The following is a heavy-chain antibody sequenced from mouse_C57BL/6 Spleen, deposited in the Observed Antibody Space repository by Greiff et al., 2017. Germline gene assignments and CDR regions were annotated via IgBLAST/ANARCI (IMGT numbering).Heavy chain of an antibody. Sequence: EVHLVESGGDLVKPGGSLKLSCAASGFTFSSYGMSWVRQTPDKRLEWVATIGSGGSYTYYPDSVKGRFTISRDNAKNTLYLQMSSLTSEDTAMYYCARPTIVTPYYFDYWGQGTTLTVSS. V-gene: IGHV5-6*01. J-gene: IGHJ2*01. CDR1: GFTFSSYG. CDR3: ARPTIVTPYYFDY. CDR2: IGSGGSYT. D-gene: IGHD2-5*01.